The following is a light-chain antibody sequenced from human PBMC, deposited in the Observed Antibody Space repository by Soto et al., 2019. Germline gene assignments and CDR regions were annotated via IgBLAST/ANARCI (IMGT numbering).Light chain of an antibody. CDR1: SSDVGGYNF. CDR2: DVS. J-gene: IGLJ1*01. CDR3: SSYTSINTHV. V-gene: IGLV2-14*01. Sequence: QSALTQPASVSGSPGQSITISCTGTSSDVGGYNFVSWYQQHPGKAPKLIISDVSNRPSGVSTRFSGSKSGNTASLTISGLQAEDAADYYCSSYTSINTHVFGTGTKVTVL.